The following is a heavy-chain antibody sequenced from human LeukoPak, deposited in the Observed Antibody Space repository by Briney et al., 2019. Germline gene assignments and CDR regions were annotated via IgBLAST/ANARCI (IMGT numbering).Heavy chain of an antibody. D-gene: IGHD1-1*01. CDR3: ARLDDHDAFDI. CDR2: IYTSGST. V-gene: IGHV4-4*09. CDR1: GGSISRYY. J-gene: IGHJ3*02. Sequence: PSETLSLTCTVSGGSISRYYWSWIWQPPGKGLEWIRYIYTSGSTNYNPSLKSRVTISVDTSKNQFSLKLGSVTAADTAVYYCARLDDHDAFDIWGQGTMVTVSS.